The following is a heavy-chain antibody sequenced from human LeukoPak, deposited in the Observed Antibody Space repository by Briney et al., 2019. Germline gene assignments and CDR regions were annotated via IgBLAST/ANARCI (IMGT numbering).Heavy chain of an antibody. CDR3: AKLSETTVTTFADY. V-gene: IGHV3-23*01. J-gene: IGHJ4*02. CDR2: ISGSGGST. D-gene: IGHD4-17*01. Sequence: SCKASGGTFSSYAMSWVRQAPGKGLEWVSSISGSGGSTYYADSVKGRFTISRDNSKNTLYLQMNSLRAEDTAVYYCAKLSETTVTTFADYWGQGTLVTVSS. CDR1: GGTFSSYA.